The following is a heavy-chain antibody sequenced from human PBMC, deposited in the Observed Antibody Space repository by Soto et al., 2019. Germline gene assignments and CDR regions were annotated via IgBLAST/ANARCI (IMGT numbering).Heavy chain of an antibody. J-gene: IGHJ4*02. V-gene: IGHV4-31*03. Sequence: SETLSLTCTVSGGSVSSCCNYWGWVRQPPGKGLEWIGYIYYSGSTYYNPSLKSRLTISVDTSKNQFSLKLSSVTAADTAVYYCARGGDNHYFDYWGQGALVTVSS. CDR2: IYYSGST. CDR1: GGSVSSCCNY. D-gene: IGHD2-21*01. CDR3: ARGGDNHYFDY.